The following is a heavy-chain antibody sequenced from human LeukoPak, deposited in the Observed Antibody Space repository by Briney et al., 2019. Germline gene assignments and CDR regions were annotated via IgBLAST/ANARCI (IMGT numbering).Heavy chain of an antibody. J-gene: IGHJ4*02. CDR3: ARDRGKWNYVSPFDK. Sequence: GGSLRLSCAASGFTFSSYSMNWVRQAPGKGLEWVSSISSSYIYYADSVKGRFTISRDNAKNSLYLQMNSLRVEDTAVYYCARDRGKWNYVSPFDKWGQGTLVTVSS. CDR2: ISSSYI. V-gene: IGHV3-21*01. D-gene: IGHD1-7*01. CDR1: GFTFSSYS.